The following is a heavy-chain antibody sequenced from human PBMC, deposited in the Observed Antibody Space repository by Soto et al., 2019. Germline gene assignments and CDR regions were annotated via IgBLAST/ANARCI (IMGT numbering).Heavy chain of an antibody. Sequence: SETLSLTCTVSGGSISSGGYYWSWIRQHPGKGLEWIGYIYYSGSTYYNPSLKSRVTISVDTSKNQFSLKLSSVTAADTAVYYCATGYCSSTSCYSDWFDPWGQGTLVTVS. J-gene: IGHJ5*02. V-gene: IGHV4-31*03. D-gene: IGHD2-2*03. CDR1: GGSISSGGYY. CDR2: IYYSGST. CDR3: ATGYCSSTSCYSDWFDP.